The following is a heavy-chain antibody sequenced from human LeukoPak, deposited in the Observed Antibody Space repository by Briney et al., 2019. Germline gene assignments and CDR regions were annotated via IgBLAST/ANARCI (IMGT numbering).Heavy chain of an antibody. V-gene: IGHV4-61*02. CDR3: ARESLAANSIDY. D-gene: IGHD6-25*01. Sequence: PSETLSLTCTVSGGSISSGSYYWSWIRQPAGKGLEWIGRIYTSGSINYNPSLKSRVTISVDTSKNQFSLKLSSVTAADTAVYYCARESLAANSIDYWGQGTLVTVSS. CDR2: IYTSGSI. J-gene: IGHJ4*02. CDR1: GGSISSGSYY.